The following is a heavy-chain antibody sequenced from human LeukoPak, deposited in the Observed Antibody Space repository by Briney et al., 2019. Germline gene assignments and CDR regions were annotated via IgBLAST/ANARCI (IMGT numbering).Heavy chain of an antibody. D-gene: IGHD6-6*01. J-gene: IGHJ4*02. Sequence: GGSLRLSCAASGFTFSSYAMSWVRQAPGKGLEWVSYISSSGSTIYYADSVKGRFTISGDNAKNSLYLQMNSLRAEDTAVYYCAKLYSSSSSLVYWGQGTLVTVSS. V-gene: IGHV3-48*04. CDR3: AKLYSSSSSLVY. CDR1: GFTFSSYA. CDR2: ISSSGSTI.